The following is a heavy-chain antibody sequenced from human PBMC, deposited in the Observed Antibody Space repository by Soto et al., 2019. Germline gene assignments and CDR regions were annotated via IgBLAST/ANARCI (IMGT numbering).Heavy chain of an antibody. Sequence: SETLSLTCAVYGGSLSGYYWSWIRQPPGKGLEWIGEINHSGSANYNPSLKSRVTISVDTSKNQFSLKLSSVTAADTAVYYCARCSRYFDWSRFDYWGQGTLVTVSS. J-gene: IGHJ4*02. D-gene: IGHD3-9*01. V-gene: IGHV4-34*01. CDR3: ARCSRYFDWSRFDY. CDR2: INHSGSA. CDR1: GGSLSGYY.